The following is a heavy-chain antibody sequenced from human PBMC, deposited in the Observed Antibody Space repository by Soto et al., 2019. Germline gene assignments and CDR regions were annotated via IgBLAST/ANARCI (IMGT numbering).Heavy chain of an antibody. V-gene: IGHV4-4*02. CDR2: IYESGST. CDR3: AREVAGINCYFDL. D-gene: IGHD1-26*01. Sequence: QVQLEESGTGLVKPSGTLSLTCAVSGGSISSANYWSWVRQPPGKGLEWIGDIYESGSTNYNPSLTSRVTISVETSTNQFSLRMTSVTAADTAVYYCAREVAGINCYFDLWGRGTLVTVSS. J-gene: IGHJ2*01. CDR1: GGSISSANY.